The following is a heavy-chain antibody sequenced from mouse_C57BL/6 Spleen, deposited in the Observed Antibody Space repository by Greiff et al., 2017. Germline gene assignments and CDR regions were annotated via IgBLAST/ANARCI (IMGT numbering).Heavy chain of an antibody. CDR2: INPYNGGT. J-gene: IGHJ4*01. CDR1: GYTFTDYY. CDR3: ARPYSNYGVYYAMDY. V-gene: IGHV1-19*01. D-gene: IGHD2-5*01. Sequence: EVQLQQSGPVLVKPGASVKMSCKASGYTFTDYYMNWVKQSHGKSLEWIGVINPYNGGTSYNQKFKGKATLTVDKSSSTAYMELNSLTSEDSAVYYCARPYSNYGVYYAMDYWGQGTSVTVSS.